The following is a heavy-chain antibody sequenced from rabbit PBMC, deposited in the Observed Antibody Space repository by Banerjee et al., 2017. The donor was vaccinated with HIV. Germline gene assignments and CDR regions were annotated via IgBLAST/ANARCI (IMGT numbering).Heavy chain of an antibody. CDR2: MNAGTSGST. Sequence: SLTLTCKASGFSFSNKYVMCWVRQAPGKGLEWIGCMNAGTSGSTYYARWAKGRFTISKASWTTVTLQMTSLTAADTASYFCARDLAGVIGWNFNLWGPGTLVTVS. J-gene: IGHJ4*01. CDR1: GFSFSNKYV. CDR3: ARDLAGVIGWNFNL. V-gene: IGHV1S45*01. D-gene: IGHD4-1*01.